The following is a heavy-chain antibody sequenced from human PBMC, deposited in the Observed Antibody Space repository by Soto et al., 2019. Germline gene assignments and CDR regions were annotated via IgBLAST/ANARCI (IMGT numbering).Heavy chain of an antibody. V-gene: IGHV3-23*01. Sequence: GGSLRLSCAASGFTFSSYAMSWVRQAPGKGLEWVSAISGSGGSTYYADSVKGRFTISRDNSKNTLYLQMNSLRAEDTAVYYCANYYTPSSGWYLHPHWGQGTLVTVSS. D-gene: IGHD6-19*01. CDR3: ANYYTPSSGWYLHPH. J-gene: IGHJ4*02. CDR2: ISGSGGST. CDR1: GFTFSSYA.